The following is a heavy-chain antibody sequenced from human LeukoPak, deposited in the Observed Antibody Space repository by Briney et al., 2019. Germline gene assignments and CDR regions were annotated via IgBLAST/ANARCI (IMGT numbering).Heavy chain of an antibody. CDR3: ATHHL. CDR2: ISYDGSNK. V-gene: IGHV3-30-3*01. J-gene: IGHJ4*02. CDR1: GFTFSSYA. Sequence: PGRSLRLSCAASGFTFSSYAMHWVRQAPGKGLEWVAVISYDGSNKYYADSVKGRFTISRDNSKNTLYLQMNSLRAEDTAVYYCATHHLWGQGTLVTVSS.